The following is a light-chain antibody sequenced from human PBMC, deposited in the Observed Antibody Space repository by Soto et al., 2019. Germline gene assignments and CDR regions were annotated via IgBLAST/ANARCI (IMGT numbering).Light chain of an antibody. CDR2: AAS. Sequence: IQITQSPSSLSASVGDRVTITCRASQGISNYLAWYQQKPGKVPRLLIYAASTLRSGVPSRFSGSGSGTDFALTVTSLQPEDAATYYCQRYDSNPFTFGQGTRLEIK. CDR3: QRYDSNPFT. CDR1: QGISNY. J-gene: IGKJ5*01. V-gene: IGKV1-27*01.